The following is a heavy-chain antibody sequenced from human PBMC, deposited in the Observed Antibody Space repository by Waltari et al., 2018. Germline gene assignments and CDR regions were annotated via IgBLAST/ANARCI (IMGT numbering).Heavy chain of an antibody. CDR2: ISSSSSYI. J-gene: IGHJ4*02. V-gene: IGHV3-21*01. Sequence: EVQLVESGGGLVKPGGSLRLSCAASGFTFSSYSMNWVRQAPGKGLEWVSSISSSSSYIYYADSVKGRFTISRDNAKNSLYLQMNSLRAEDTAVYYCVRGAVGEGAYFDYWGQGTLVTVSS. D-gene: IGHD1-26*01. CDR3: VRGAVGEGAYFDY. CDR1: GFTFSSYS.